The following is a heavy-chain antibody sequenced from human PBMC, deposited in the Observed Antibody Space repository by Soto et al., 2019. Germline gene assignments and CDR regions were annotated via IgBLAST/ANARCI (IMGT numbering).Heavy chain of an antibody. CDR1: GGTFSSYT. Sequence: GASVKVSCKASGGTFSSYTISWVRQAPGQGLERMGRIIPILGIANYAQKFQGRVTITADKSTSTAYMELSSLRSEDTAVYYCARRHSSGYQYFQHWGQGTLVTVSS. V-gene: IGHV1-69*02. D-gene: IGHD6-19*01. J-gene: IGHJ1*01. CDR2: IIPILGIA. CDR3: ARRHSSGYQYFQH.